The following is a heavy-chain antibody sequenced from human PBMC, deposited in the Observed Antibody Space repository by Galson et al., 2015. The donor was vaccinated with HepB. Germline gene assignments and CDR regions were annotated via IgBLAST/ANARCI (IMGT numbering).Heavy chain of an antibody. J-gene: IGHJ4*02. Sequence: SLRLSCAASGFIFNTYGMSWVRQAPGKGLEWASAISGGGDNTYYADSVKGRFTISRDNSKNTLYLQMNSLRAEDTAVYYCAKDPRRPVSRYFDWSNYFDYWGQGTLVTVSS. CDR2: ISGGGDNT. D-gene: IGHD3-9*01. CDR1: GFIFNTYG. V-gene: IGHV3-23*01. CDR3: AKDPRRPVSRYFDWSNYFDY.